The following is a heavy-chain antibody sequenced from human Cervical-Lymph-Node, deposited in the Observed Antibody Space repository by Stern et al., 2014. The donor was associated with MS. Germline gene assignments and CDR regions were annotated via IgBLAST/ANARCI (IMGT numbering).Heavy chain of an antibody. J-gene: IGHJ4*02. V-gene: IGHV4-59*08. CDR2: IYYSGSI. CDR1: GGSINNYY. CDR3: ARHPRRYGDYLGGYYPESYFDY. Sequence: MQLVESGPGLVKPSETLSLSCTVSGGSINNYYWSWIRQPPGKGLEWIGYIYYSGSINYNPSLKSRVTISVDTSKKQFSLKLSSVTAADTAVYYCARHPRRYGDYLGGYYPESYFDYWGQGTLVTVSS. D-gene: IGHD1-26*01.